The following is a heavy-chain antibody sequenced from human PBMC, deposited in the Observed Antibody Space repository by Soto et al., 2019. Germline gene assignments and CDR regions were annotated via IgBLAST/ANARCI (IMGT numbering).Heavy chain of an antibody. CDR3: SRIPTLHSPAPFDS. CDR1: GGSFSSTDYY. J-gene: IGHJ4*02. Sequence: QVRLQESGPGLVKSSQTLSLTCTVSGGSFSSTDYYWNWIRQPPGKGLEWIGHISYSGSTSYNPSLKSRVIISLDTSTNQFFLKLGSVTAADTAVYYRSRIPTLHSPAPFDSWGQGTLVTVSS. CDR2: ISYSGST. D-gene: IGHD1-26*01. V-gene: IGHV4-30-4*01.